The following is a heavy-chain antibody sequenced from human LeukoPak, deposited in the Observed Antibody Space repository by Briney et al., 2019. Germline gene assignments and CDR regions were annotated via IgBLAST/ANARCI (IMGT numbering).Heavy chain of an antibody. V-gene: IGHV4-39*07. Sequence: PSEALSLTCTVSGGSISSGSYYWVWIRQPPGKGLEWIGSIYHSGSTYYNPSLKSRVTISVDTSKNQFSLKLSSVTAADTAVYYCARDSAWTGYFDYWGQGTLVTVSS. CDR2: IYHSGST. J-gene: IGHJ4*02. CDR1: GGSISSGSYY. CDR3: ARDSAWTGYFDY. D-gene: IGHD3/OR15-3a*01.